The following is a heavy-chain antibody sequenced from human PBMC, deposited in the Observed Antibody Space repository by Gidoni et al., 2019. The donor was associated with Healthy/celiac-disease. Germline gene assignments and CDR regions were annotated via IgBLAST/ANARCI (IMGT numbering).Heavy chain of an antibody. CDR3: ARAGRARSSSTSCYGGLFDY. CDR2: INHSGST. Sequence: QVQLQQWVAGLLKPSDTLSRTCAVYGGSFMGYYWRWIRQPPGKALEWIGEINHSGSTNYTPSLKSRVTISVDTSNNQFSLKLSSVTAADTAVYYCARAGRARSSSTSCYGGLFDYWGQGTLVTVSS. J-gene: IGHJ4*02. CDR1: GGSFMGYY. V-gene: IGHV4-34*01. D-gene: IGHD2-2*01.